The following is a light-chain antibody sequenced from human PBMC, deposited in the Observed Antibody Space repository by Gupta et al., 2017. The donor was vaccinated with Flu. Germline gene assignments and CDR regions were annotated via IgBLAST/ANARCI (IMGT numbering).Light chain of an antibody. CDR2: QNN. J-gene: IGLJ3*02. CDR1: SSNIGENP. CDR3: AVWDDRLSSWV. Sequence: QSVLTQPVSASGTPGQTVTISCSGSSSNIGENPVYWYHQFPGTAPRLLISQNNQRPSGVPDRFSGSKSGTSASLVIGGLRSEDEADFYCAVWDDRLSSWVFGGGTKLTVL. V-gene: IGLV1-47*01.